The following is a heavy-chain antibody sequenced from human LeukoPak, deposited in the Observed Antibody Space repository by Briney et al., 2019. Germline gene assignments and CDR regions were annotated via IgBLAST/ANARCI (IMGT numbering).Heavy chain of an antibody. Sequence: SETLSLTCAVYGGSFSGYYWSWIRQPAGKGLEWIGRIYTSGSTNYNPSLKSRITISGDTSKNQFSLRLSSVTAADTAVYYCARASYSYDINGWVPFDYWGQGILVTVSS. J-gene: IGHJ4*02. V-gene: IGHV4-59*10. CDR3: ARASYSYDINGWVPFDY. CDR1: GGSFSGYY. CDR2: IYTSGST. D-gene: IGHD3-22*01.